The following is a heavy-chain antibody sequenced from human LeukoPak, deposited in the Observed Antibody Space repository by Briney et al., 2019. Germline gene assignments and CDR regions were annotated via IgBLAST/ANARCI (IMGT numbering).Heavy chain of an antibody. J-gene: IGHJ6*02. CDR3: VKGVAELGEYWDYGMDV. D-gene: IGHD2/OR15-2a*01. CDR2: ITINGATT. CDR1: GFTFSTYA. Sequence: PGGSLRLSCAASGFTFSTYAMHWVRQAPGKGLEYVSGITINGATTTYADSVKGRLTISRDKSKNTLYLQLSSLRVEDTALYYCVKGVAELGEYWDYGMDVWGRGTAVTVYS. V-gene: IGHV3-64D*06.